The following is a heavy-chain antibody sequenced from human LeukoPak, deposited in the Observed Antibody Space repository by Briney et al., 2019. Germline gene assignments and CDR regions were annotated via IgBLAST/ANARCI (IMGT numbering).Heavy chain of an antibody. D-gene: IGHD6-19*01. V-gene: IGHV3-21*01. CDR1: GFTFSSYS. CDR2: ISSSSSYI. Sequence: GGSLRLSCAASGFTFSSYSMNWVRQAPGKGLEWVSSISSSSSYIYYADSVKGRFTISRDNAKNSLYLQMNSLRAEDTAVYYCARAIAVAQITDYWGQGTLVTVFS. J-gene: IGHJ4*02. CDR3: ARAIAVAQITDY.